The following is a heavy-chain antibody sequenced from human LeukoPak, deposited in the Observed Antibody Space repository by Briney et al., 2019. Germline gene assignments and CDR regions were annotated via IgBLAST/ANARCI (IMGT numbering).Heavy chain of an antibody. Sequence: GGSLRLSCAASGFTFSSYWMSWVRQAPGKGLEWVAVISYDGSNKYYADSVKGRFTISRDNSKNTLYLQMNSLRAEDTAVYYCARESTMDDYVWGSYRYPSDYWGQGTLVTVSS. CDR3: ARESTMDDYVWGSYRYPSDY. J-gene: IGHJ4*02. CDR2: ISYDGSNK. V-gene: IGHV3-30*03. CDR1: GFTFSSYW. D-gene: IGHD3-16*02.